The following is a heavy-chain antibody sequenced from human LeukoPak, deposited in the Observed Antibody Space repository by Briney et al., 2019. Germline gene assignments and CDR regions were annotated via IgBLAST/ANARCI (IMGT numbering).Heavy chain of an antibody. Sequence: SGGSLRLSCAASGFTFSGSAMTWVRQAPGKGLQWVSTITGSDDKTYYADSVKGRFTIPRDFSKNMVHLHMNSLRVEDTAIYYCAKGPQLYSGYHPDYWGQGTLVTVSS. CDR2: ITGSDDKT. J-gene: IGHJ4*02. D-gene: IGHD5-12*01. CDR3: AKGPQLYSGYHPDY. CDR1: GFTFSGSA. V-gene: IGHV3-23*01.